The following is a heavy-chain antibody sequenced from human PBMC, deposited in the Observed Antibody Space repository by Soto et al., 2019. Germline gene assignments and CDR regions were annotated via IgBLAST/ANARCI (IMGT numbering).Heavy chain of an antibody. CDR3: VRARFGPIGPFDI. CDR1: GFTFDDYA. CDR2: ISWNSGSK. V-gene: IGHV3-9*01. Sequence: EVQLVESGGGLVQPGRSLRLSCAASGFTFDDYAIHWVRQAPGKGLEWVSGISWNSGSKGYADSVKGRFTISRDNAKNFLYLQMNSLRPEDTALYYFVRARFGPIGPFDIWGQGTMVTVSS. J-gene: IGHJ3*02. D-gene: IGHD3-10*01.